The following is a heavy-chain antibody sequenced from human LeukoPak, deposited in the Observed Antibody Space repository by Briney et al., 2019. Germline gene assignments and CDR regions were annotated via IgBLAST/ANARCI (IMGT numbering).Heavy chain of an antibody. CDR3: ARTVPYYDILTGPIDY. V-gene: IGHV5-51*01. D-gene: IGHD3-9*01. CDR1: GYSFSNYW. Sequence: RGESLKISCKGSGYSFSNYWIGWVRQLPGKGLEWMGIIYPGEYDIRYSPSFQGQVTISADKSISTAYLQWSSLKASDTAMYYCARTVPYYDILTGPIDYWGQGTLVTVPS. J-gene: IGHJ4*02. CDR2: IYPGEYDI.